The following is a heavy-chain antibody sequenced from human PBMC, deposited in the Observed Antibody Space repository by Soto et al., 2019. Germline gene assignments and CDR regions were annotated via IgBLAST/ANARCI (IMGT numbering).Heavy chain of an antibody. CDR2: IIPIFVTA. J-gene: IGHJ6*02. D-gene: IGHD4-17*01. Sequence: VASVKVSCKASGGTFCSYAISWVRQAPGPGLEWVGGIIPIFVTANYAQKFQGRVTVTADEPTSTAHRQLSRLRSEDTAVYYYPSQLRYTTVTTYAYYYYEMDVWGQETTVNVSS. CDR3: PSQLRYTTVTTYAYYYYEMDV. CDR1: GGTFCSYA. V-gene: IGHV1-69*13.